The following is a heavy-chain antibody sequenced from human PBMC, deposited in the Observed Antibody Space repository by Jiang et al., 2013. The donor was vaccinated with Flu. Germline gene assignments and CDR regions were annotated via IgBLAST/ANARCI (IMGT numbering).Heavy chain of an antibody. Sequence: GAEVKKPGESLRISCKGSGYSFTSYWITWVRQMPGKGLEWMGMIDPSDSYTNYSPSFQGHVTISADRSLSTAYLQWSSLKASDTAIYYCARHSRYITRWYFDYWGQGTLVTVSS. V-gene: IGHV5-10-1*01. CDR3: ARHSRYITRWYFDY. D-gene: IGHD6-13*01. CDR2: IDPSDSYT. J-gene: IGHJ4*02. CDR1: GYSFTSYW.